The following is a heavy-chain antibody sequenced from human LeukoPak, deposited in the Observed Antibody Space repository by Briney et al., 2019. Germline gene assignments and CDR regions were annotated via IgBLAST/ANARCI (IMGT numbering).Heavy chain of an antibody. J-gene: IGHJ4*02. V-gene: IGHV3-48*01. D-gene: IGHD3-22*01. CDR1: GFTFSSYS. Sequence: GGSLRLSCAASGFTFSSYSMNWVRQAPGKGLEWVSYISSSSSTIYYADSVKGRFTISRDNAKNSLYLQMNSLRAEDTAVYYCARVGVTVTPIVVVIYLVDYWGQGTLVTVSS. CDR3: ARVGVTVTPIVVVIYLVDY. CDR2: ISSSSSTI.